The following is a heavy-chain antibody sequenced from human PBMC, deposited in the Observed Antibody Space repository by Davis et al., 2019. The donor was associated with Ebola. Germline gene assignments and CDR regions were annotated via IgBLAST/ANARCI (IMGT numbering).Heavy chain of an antibody. CDR2: ISSSSSII. J-gene: IGHJ4*02. Sequence: GESLKISCAASGFTFSSYSMNWVRQAPGKGLEWVSYISSSSSIIYYADSVKGRFTISRDNAKNSLYLQMNSLRDEDTAVYYCASLLDYYDSSGHYWGQGTLVTVSS. D-gene: IGHD3-22*01. V-gene: IGHV3-48*02. CDR3: ASLLDYYDSSGHY. CDR1: GFTFSSYS.